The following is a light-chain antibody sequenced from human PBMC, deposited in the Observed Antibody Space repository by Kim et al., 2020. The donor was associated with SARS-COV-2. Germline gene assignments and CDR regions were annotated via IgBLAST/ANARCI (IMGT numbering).Light chain of an antibody. Sequence: GHRITISCSGSSSNLGSHIVNWYRQLPGTAPKLVMYDNNLRPSGVPDRFSGSKSGTSASLAISGLQSDDEGDYYCAAWDDSLSGLVLGGGTKVTVL. CDR2: DNN. CDR3: AAWDDSLSGLV. J-gene: IGLJ2*01. V-gene: IGLV1-44*01. CDR1: SSNLGSHI.